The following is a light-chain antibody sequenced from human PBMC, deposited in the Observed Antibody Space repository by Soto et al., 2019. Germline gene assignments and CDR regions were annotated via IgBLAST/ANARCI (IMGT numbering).Light chain of an antibody. CDR3: QAYDYRLTASV. CDR2: GNR. J-gene: IGLJ3*02. V-gene: IGLV1-40*01. CDR1: SSNLGAGYD. Sequence: SVLTQPPSVSGAPGQRVTLSCTGNSSNLGAGYDVHWYKQVPGAAPKLVIFGNRNRPSGVPERFSGSKSGTSASLAITGLQAEDEADDYCQAYDYRLTASVFGGGTKLTVL.